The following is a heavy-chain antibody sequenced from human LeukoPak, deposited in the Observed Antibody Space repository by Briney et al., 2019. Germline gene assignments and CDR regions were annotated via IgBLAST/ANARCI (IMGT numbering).Heavy chain of an antibody. CDR3: AELGITMIGGV. Sequence: GGSLRLSCAASGFTFSSYWMHWVRHAPGKGLVWVSRINSDGSSTIYADSVKGRFTISRDNAKNTLYLHMNSLRAEDTAGYYCAELGITMIGGVWGKGTTVTISS. CDR2: INSDGSST. D-gene: IGHD3-10*02. CDR1: GFTFSSYW. J-gene: IGHJ6*04. V-gene: IGHV3-74*01.